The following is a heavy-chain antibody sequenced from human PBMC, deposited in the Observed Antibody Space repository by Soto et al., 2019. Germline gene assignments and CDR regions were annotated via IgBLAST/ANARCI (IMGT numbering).Heavy chain of an antibody. V-gene: IGHV1-46*01. J-gene: IGHJ4*02. CDR2: LNPISGST. CDR3: ASPDLGK. D-gene: IGHD1-26*01. Sequence: ASVKVSCKASGYTFRNYYMHWVRQAPGQGLEWMGLLNPISGSTSYAQKFQGRVTMTRDTSTSTVYMELSSLRSEDTAVYYCASPDLGKWGQGTLVTVSS. CDR1: GYTFRNYY.